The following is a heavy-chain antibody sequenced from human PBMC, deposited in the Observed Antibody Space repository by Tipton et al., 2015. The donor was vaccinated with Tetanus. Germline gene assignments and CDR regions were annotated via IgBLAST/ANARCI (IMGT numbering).Heavy chain of an antibody. Sequence: TLSLTCTVSGASLRGGDYHWSWIRQPPGKGLEWLAYISGSGTTNSNYYLKSRITMTQDTSGNQFSLKLTAVTAADTAVYYRARANYDFPKKGPFDSWGQGSLVIVSS. J-gene: IGHJ4*02. CDR2: ISGSGTT. CDR1: GASLRGGDYH. V-gene: IGHV4-61*08. CDR3: ARANYDFPKKGPFDS. D-gene: IGHD3-3*01.